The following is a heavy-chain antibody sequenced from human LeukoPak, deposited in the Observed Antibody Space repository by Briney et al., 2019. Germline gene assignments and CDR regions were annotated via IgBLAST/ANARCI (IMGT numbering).Heavy chain of an antibody. CDR3: ARVAAGYSVNYFDY. CDR2: ISTGSSTT. Sequence: GGSLRLSCAASGFTFSSYAMSWVRQAPGKGLEWVSYISTGSSTTYYADSVKGRFTISRDNVENSLYLQMNSQRDEDTAVYYCARVAAGYSVNYFDYWGQGTLVTVSS. J-gene: IGHJ4*02. V-gene: IGHV3-48*02. CDR1: GFTFSSYA. D-gene: IGHD4-23*01.